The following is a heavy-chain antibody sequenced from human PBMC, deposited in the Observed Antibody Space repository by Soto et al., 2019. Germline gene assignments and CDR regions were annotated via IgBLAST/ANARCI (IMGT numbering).Heavy chain of an antibody. CDR1: GYSFTSYA. J-gene: IGHJ5*02. CDR3: ARGFPLWXDP. D-gene: IGHD3-3*01. CDR2: INAGNGNT. V-gene: IGHV1-3*01. Sequence: ASVKVSCKASGYSFTSYAIDWVRQAPGQRLEWMGWINAGNGNTKYSQKFQGRVTITRDTSASTAYMELSSLRSEDTAVYYCARGFPLWXDPWGQGTLVTVSS.